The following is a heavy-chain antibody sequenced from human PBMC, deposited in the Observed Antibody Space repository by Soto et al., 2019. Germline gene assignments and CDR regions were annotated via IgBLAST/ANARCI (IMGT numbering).Heavy chain of an antibody. V-gene: IGHV3-48*01. CDR3: AKTDAFDI. CDR1: GFTFSTYS. Sequence: GSLRLSCAASGFTFSTYSMSWVRQAPGKGLEWISYISSSTDNIYYADSVKGRFTISRDNAKTSLYLQMDSLRAEDTAVYYCAKTDAFDIWGQGTMVTVSS. J-gene: IGHJ3*02. CDR2: ISSSTDNI.